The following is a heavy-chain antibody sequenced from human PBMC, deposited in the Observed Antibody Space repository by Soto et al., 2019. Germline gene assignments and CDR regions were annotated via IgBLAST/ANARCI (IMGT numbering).Heavy chain of an antibody. J-gene: IGHJ6*02. CDR3: ARVGHITNYGMAV. V-gene: IGHV1-69*01. CDR1: GGTFSSYP. Sequence: QVQLVQSGAEVKKPGSSVKVSCGASGGTFSSYPINWVRQAPGQGLEWMGGIIPFFGTSNYGQKFQGRVTITADESTSTAYMELRSLISEDTAVYYCARVGHITNYGMAVWGQGTTVTVS. CDR2: IIPFFGTS. D-gene: IGHD1-26*01.